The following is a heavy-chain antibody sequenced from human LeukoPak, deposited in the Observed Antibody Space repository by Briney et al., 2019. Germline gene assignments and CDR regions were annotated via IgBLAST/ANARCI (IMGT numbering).Heavy chain of an antibody. CDR2: ISGSGDTT. CDR3: ARSDCNSIHCYVRDY. Sequence: PGGSLRPSCAASGFTFSSHAMSSVRRAPGKGLERVSLISGSGDTTSYADPVKGRFTISRDNSKNTLFLQMNSLRAEDTAVYFCARSDCNSIHCYVRDYWGQGTLVTVSS. J-gene: IGHJ4*02. D-gene: IGHD2/OR15-2a*01. CDR1: GFTFSSHA. V-gene: IGHV3-23*01.